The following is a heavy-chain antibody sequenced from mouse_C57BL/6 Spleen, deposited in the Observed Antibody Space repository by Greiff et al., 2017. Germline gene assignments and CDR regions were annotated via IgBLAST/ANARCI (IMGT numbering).Heavy chain of an antibody. Sequence: EVKLVESGGGLVKPGGSLKLSCAASGFTFSDYGMHWVRQAPEKGLEWVAYISSGSSTIYYADTVKGRFTISRDNAKNTLFLQMTSLRSEDTAMYYCARSGTYYGNLFDYWGQGTTLTVSS. CDR1: GFTFSDYG. CDR2: ISSGSSTI. CDR3: ARSGTYYGNLFDY. V-gene: IGHV5-17*01. D-gene: IGHD2-10*01. J-gene: IGHJ2*01.